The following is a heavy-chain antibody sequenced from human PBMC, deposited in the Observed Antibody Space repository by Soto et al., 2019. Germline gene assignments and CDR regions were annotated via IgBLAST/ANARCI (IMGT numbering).Heavy chain of an antibody. CDR3: AREAFGDYDDAFDI. CDR1: GHTFTSYG. J-gene: IGHJ3*02. V-gene: IGHV1-18*01. Sequence: ASVKVSCKASGHTFTSYGISWVRQALGQGLEWMGWISAYNGNTNYAQKLQGRVTMTTDTSTSTAYMELRSLRSDDTAVYYCAREAFGDYDDAFDIWGQGTMVTVSS. CDR2: ISAYNGNT. D-gene: IGHD4-17*01.